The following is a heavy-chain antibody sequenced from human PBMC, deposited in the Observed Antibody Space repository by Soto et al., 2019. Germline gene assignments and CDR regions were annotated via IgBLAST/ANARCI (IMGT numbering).Heavy chain of an antibody. J-gene: IGHJ5*02. CDR3: ARSSGGVFAITIEGTNCFAT. D-gene: IGHD3-16*01. V-gene: IGHV1-46*01. CDR2: INPNGGST. Sequence: ASVKVSCKAPGDTFTSYYMHWVRQAPGHGLEWMGVINPNGGSTRFAQKFQGRVTMTSDTSTSTVYMELRGLTSEDTAVYYCARSSGGVFAITIEGTNCFATWGQGTLVTVSS. CDR1: GDTFTSYY.